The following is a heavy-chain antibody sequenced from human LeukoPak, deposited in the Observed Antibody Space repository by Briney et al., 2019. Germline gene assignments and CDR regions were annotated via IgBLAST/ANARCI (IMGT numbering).Heavy chain of an antibody. CDR2: IHYSGST. CDR3: AGDWYDGSGYPEASCGLDV. V-gene: IGHV4-39*07. Sequence: SATLSLTCIVSCGSISDSYYYWGWIRQPPWKGLEWIGSIHYSGSTRYHPSLKSRVTISIATSKNQFFVRLSAVTATDTTVYYCAGDWYDGSGYPEASCGLDVWGRGTMVTVSS. D-gene: IGHD3-22*01. CDR1: CGSISDSYYY. J-gene: IGHJ3*01.